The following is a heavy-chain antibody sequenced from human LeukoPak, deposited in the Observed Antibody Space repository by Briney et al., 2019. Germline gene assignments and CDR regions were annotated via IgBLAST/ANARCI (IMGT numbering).Heavy chain of an antibody. D-gene: IGHD2-2*01. CDR3: AKRRGYCSSTSCYGEINWFDP. CDR1: GFTFSSYA. Sequence: GGSLRLSCAVSGFTFSSYAISWVRQAPGKGLEWVSAISGSGGSTYYADSVKGRFTISRDNSKNTLYLQMNSLRAEDTAVYYCAKRRGYCSSTSCYGEINWFDPWGQGTLVTVSS. J-gene: IGHJ5*02. CDR2: ISGSGGST. V-gene: IGHV3-23*01.